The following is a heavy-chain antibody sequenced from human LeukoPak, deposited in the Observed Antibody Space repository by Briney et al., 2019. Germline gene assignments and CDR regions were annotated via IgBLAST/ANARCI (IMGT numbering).Heavy chain of an antibody. V-gene: IGHV5-51*01. CDR1: GYSFTSYW. CDR3: ASVNHDKSSGWSFNAFDI. D-gene: IGHD6-19*01. CDR2: IYPGDSDT. J-gene: IGHJ3*02. Sequence: GESLKISCKGSGYSFTSYWIGWVRQMPGKGLEWMGIIYPGDSDTRYSPSFQGQVTISADKSISTAYLQWSSLKASDTAMYYCASVNHDKSSGWSFNAFDIWGQGTMVTVSS.